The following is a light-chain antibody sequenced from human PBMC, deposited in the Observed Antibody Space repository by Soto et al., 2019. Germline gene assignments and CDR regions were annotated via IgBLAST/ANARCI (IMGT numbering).Light chain of an antibody. J-gene: IGLJ3*02. CDR1: SGSVSTSYY. Sequence: TVVTQEPSFSGSPGRTVTLTCGLSSGSVSTSYYPSWYQQTPGQAPRTLIYSTNTRSSGVPDRFSGSILGNKAALTITGAQADDESDYYCVLYMGSGVWVFGGGTQLTVL. CDR2: STN. V-gene: IGLV8-61*01. CDR3: VLYMGSGVWV.